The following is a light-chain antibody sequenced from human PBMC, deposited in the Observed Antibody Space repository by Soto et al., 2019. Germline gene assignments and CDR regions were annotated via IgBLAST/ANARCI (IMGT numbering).Light chain of an antibody. CDR3: QQRSNWPLT. J-gene: IGKJ4*01. CDR1: QSVSSY. Sequence: EIVLTQSPATLSLSPGERATLSCRASQSVSSYLAGYQQKPGQAPRLLIYDASNRATGIPARFSGSGSGTDFTLTSSSLEPEDFAVYYCQQRSNWPLTFGGGTKVEIK. V-gene: IGKV3-11*01. CDR2: DAS.